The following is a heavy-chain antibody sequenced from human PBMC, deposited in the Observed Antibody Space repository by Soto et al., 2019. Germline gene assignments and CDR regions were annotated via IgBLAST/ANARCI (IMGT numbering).Heavy chain of an antibody. CDR2: ISYDGNRK. CDR1: GFTFSSSG. J-gene: IGHJ3*02. Sequence: GGSLRLSCAASGFTFSSSGMHWVRQAPGKGLEWVAVISYDGNRKYYGESVKGRFSVSRDNDKDTLYLQMNGLRPEDTGVYYCAKDRRQLSALDMWGQGTTVTVSS. V-gene: IGHV3-30*18. D-gene: IGHD6-6*01. CDR3: AKDRRQLSALDM.